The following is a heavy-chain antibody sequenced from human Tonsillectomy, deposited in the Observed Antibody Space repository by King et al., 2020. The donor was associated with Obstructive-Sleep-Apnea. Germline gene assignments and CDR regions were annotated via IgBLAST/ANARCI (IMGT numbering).Heavy chain of an antibody. D-gene: IGHD3-10*01. CDR1: GGSISTYY. CDR2: IYYSGSS. J-gene: IGHJ5*02. Sequence: VQLQESGPGLVKPSETLSLTCTVSGGSISTYYWSWLRQPPGKRLEWIGYIYYSGSSNYNPSLKRRVNISVDTSKNPFSLKLNSVTAADTAVYYCARSPYGSGIIDYFDPWGQGTLVTVSS. CDR3: ARSPYGSGIIDYFDP. V-gene: IGHV4-59*01.